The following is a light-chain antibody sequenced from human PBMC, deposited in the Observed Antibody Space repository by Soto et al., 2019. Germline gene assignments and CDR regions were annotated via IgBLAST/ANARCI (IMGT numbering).Light chain of an antibody. CDR1: QSVSNN. J-gene: IGKJ1*01. CDR3: QQYNNWPAT. V-gene: IGKV3-20*01. CDR2: GAS. Sequence: VLTQSPGALSLAPGEGAALSCIASQSVSNNLAWYQQRPGQAPRLLIYGASSRATGIPDRFSGSGSGTDFTLIISRLEPEDFAVYYCQQYNNWPATFGQGSKVDIK.